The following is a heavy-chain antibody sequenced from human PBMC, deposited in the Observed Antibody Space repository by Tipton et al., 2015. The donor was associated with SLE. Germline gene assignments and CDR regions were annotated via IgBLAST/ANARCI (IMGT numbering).Heavy chain of an antibody. J-gene: IGHJ6*02. CDR2: IRYDGSNK. CDR3: AKEGRHYYGMDV. CDR1: GFTFSSYG. D-gene: IGHD2-15*01. V-gene: IGHV3-30*02. Sequence: SGFTFSSYGMHWVRQAPGKGLEWVAFIRYDGSNKYYADSVKGRFTISRDNSKNTLYLQMNSLRAEDTAVYYCAKEGRHYYGMDVWGQGTTVTVSS.